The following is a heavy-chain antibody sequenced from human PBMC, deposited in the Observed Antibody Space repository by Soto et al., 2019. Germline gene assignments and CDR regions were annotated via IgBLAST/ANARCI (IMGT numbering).Heavy chain of an antibody. Sequence: QVQLVESGGGVVQPGRSRRLSCAASGFTFSRDCMNWVRQAPGKGLEWVAVISADGSNKYYADSVKGRFTISRDNSKNTRYMQMNSLRAEDTAVYYCAKDVVVGATTGLGEYYYYYGMDVWGQGTTVTVSS. CDR1: GFTFSRDC. V-gene: IGHV3-30*18. J-gene: IGHJ6*02. CDR2: ISADGSNK. D-gene: IGHD1-26*01. CDR3: AKDVVVGATTGLGEYYYYYGMDV.